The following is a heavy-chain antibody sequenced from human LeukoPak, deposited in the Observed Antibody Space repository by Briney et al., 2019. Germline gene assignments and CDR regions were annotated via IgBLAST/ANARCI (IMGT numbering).Heavy chain of an antibody. J-gene: IGHJ4*02. V-gene: IGHV4-39*01. CDR1: GGSINSSSYY. CDR2: IFYSGNT. CDR3: ARHRSKWLQSSFDY. Sequence: SETLSLTCTVSGGSINSSSYYWGWIRQPPGKGLEWIGSIFYSGNTYGNPSLKSRVTISVDTSKNQFSLKLNSVTAADTAVYYCARHRSKWLQSSFDYWGQGTPVTVSS. D-gene: IGHD5-24*01.